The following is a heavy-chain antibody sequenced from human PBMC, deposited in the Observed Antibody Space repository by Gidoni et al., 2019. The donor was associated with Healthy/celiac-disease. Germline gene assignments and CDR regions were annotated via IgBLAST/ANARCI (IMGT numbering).Heavy chain of an antibody. V-gene: IGHV1-69*01. Sequence: HVQLVQSAAEVKKPGSSVQVSCKASGGTFSSYAINWVRRAPGQGLEWMGGIIPIFGTENYAQKFQGRVTITADESTSTAYMELSSLRSEDTAVYYCARGGRLGELEDWGQGTLVTVSS. CDR2: IIPIFGTE. CDR3: ARGGRLGELED. CDR1: GGTFSSYA. J-gene: IGHJ4*02. D-gene: IGHD3-16*01.